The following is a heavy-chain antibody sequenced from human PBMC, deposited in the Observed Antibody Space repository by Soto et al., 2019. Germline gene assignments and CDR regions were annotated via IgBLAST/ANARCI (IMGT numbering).Heavy chain of an antibody. Sequence: PSETLSLTCTVSGGSISTGGYYWSWIRQYPGKGLEWLGYIDGSGYTFYNPSLQSRLTLSMGTSKNQFSLKLSSATAADTAVYFFARKQAGFFYGIDYWGQGTLVTVSS. V-gene: IGHV4-31*03. CDR2: IDGSGYT. J-gene: IGHJ4*02. CDR3: ARKQAGFFYGIDY. CDR1: GGSISTGGYY. D-gene: IGHD3-3*01.